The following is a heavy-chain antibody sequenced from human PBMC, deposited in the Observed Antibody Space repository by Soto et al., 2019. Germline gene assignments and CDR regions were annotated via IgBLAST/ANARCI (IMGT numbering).Heavy chain of an antibody. CDR3: ARGPRYYDILTGCHPWYYFDY. D-gene: IGHD3-9*01. V-gene: IGHV1-46*03. J-gene: IGHJ4*02. CDR1: GYTFTSYY. Sequence: ASVKVSCKASGYTFTSYYMHWVRRAPGQGLEWMGIINPSGGSTSYAQKFQGRVTMTRDTSTSTVYMELSSLRSEDTAVYYCARGPRYYDILTGCHPWYYFDYWGQGTLVTVSS. CDR2: INPSGGST.